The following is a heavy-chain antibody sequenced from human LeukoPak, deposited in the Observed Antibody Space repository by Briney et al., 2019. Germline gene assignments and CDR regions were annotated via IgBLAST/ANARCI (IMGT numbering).Heavy chain of an antibody. CDR2: IIPIFGTA. Sequence: GASVKVSCKASGGTFSSYAISWVRQAPGQGLEWMGRIIPIFGTANYAQKFQGRVTITTDESTSTAYMELSSLRSEDTAAYYCGRGPLLPLDYWGQGTLVTVSS. J-gene: IGHJ4*02. V-gene: IGHV1-69*05. CDR3: GRGPLLPLDY. CDR1: GGTFSSYA. D-gene: IGHD1-26*01.